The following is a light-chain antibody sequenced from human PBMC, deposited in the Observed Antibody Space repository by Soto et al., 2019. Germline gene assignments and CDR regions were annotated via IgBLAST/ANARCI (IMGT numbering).Light chain of an antibody. Sequence: DIVMTQSPDSLAVSLGERATINCKSSQSIFYSSNNKNYLAWFQQKPGQPPKLLIYWASTRESGVPDRFSGSGSGTDFTLTISGLQAEDVAVYYCQQYYSAPTWPFGQGTKAAIK. J-gene: IGKJ1*01. CDR2: WAS. V-gene: IGKV4-1*01. CDR3: QQYYSAPTWP. CDR1: QSIFYSSNNKNY.